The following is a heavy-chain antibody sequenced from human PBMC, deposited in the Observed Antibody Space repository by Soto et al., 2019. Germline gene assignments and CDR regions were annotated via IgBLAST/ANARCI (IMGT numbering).Heavy chain of an antibody. Sequence: ASVKVSCKASGYTFTSYAMHWVRQAPGKRLEWMGWINAGNGNTKYSQKFQGRVTITRDTSASTAYMELSSLRSEDTAVYYCAAEDYGDSGSDSFDPWGQGTLVTVSS. CDR2: INAGNGNT. J-gene: IGHJ5*02. D-gene: IGHD4-17*01. CDR1: GYTFTSYA. V-gene: IGHV1-3*01. CDR3: AAEDYGDSGSDSFDP.